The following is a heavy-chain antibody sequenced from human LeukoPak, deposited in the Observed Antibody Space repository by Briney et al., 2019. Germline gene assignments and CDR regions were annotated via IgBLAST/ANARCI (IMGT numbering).Heavy chain of an antibody. V-gene: IGHV4-39*01. Sequence: SETLSLTCTVSGGSISSSSYYWGWIRQPPGKGLEWIGSIYYSGSTYYNPSLKSRVTISVDTSKNQFSLKLSSVTATDTAVYYCARQHGYSYGYDYWGQGTLVTVSS. J-gene: IGHJ4*02. CDR1: GGSISSSSYY. D-gene: IGHD5-18*01. CDR2: IYYSGST. CDR3: ARQHGYSYGYDY.